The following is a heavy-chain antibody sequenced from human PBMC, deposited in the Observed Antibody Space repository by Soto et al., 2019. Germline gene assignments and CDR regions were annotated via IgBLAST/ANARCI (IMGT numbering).Heavy chain of an antibody. Sequence: GASVKVSCKASGYTFTDCYIHWVRQAPGQGLEWMGWINPNSGGTHYAQKFQDWVTMSRDTSISTAYMELSSLRSDDTAVYYCARDPAIAAAGSWFDPWGHGTLVTSPQ. CDR3: ARDPAIAAAGSWFDP. CDR2: INPNSGGT. D-gene: IGHD6-13*01. V-gene: IGHV1-2*04. CDR1: GYTFTDCY. J-gene: IGHJ5*02.